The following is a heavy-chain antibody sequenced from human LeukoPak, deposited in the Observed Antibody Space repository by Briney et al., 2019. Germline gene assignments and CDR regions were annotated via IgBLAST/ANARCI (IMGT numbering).Heavy chain of an antibody. J-gene: IGHJ4*02. CDR2: ISSCSSYI. CDR1: GFTFSSYG. CDR3: ARDYRPEACDY. V-gene: IGHV3-21*01. D-gene: IGHD3-16*02. Sequence: GGSLRLSCAASGFTFSSYGTTWVRQAPGKGLEWVSSISSCSSYINYEDSVKGRFTISRDNAKNSLYLQMNSLRAEDPAMYYYARDYRPEACDYWGQGTLVTVSS.